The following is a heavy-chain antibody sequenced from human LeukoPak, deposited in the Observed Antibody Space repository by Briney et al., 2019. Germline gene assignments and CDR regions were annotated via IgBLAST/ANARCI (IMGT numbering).Heavy chain of an antibody. CDR1: GYTFTGYY. D-gene: IGHD3-3*01. Sequence: ASVKVSCTASGYTFTGYYMHWVRQAPGQGLEWMGWINPNSGGTNYAQKFQGRVTMTRDTSISTAYMELSRLRSDDTAVYYCARDLYDSAGMDVWGQGTTVTVSS. V-gene: IGHV1-2*02. J-gene: IGHJ6*02. CDR2: INPNSGGT. CDR3: ARDLYDSAGMDV.